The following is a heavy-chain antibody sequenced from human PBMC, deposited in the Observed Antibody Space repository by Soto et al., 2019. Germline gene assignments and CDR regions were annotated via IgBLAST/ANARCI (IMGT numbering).Heavy chain of an antibody. CDR2: IYYSGST. J-gene: IGHJ4*02. Sequence: PSETLSLTCTVSGGSISSGGYYWSWIRQHPGKGLEWIGYIYYSGSTYYNPSLKSRVTISVDTSKNQFSLKLSSVTAADTAVYYRERDPAGALNVDYWGQGTLVTVSS. CDR3: ERDPAGALNVDY. D-gene: IGHD2-2*01. CDR1: GGSISSGGYY. V-gene: IGHV4-31*03.